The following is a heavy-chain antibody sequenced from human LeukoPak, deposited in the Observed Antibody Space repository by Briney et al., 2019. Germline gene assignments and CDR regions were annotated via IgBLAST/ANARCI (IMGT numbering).Heavy chain of an antibody. Sequence: ASVKVSCKTSGGTFSSYAISWVRQAPGQGLEWMGGIIPIFGTANYAQKFQGRVTITADESTSTAYMELSGLRSEDTAVYYCARLGHYDILTGSDYWGQGTLVTVSS. V-gene: IGHV1-69*13. D-gene: IGHD3-9*01. CDR3: ARLGHYDILTGSDY. CDR1: GGTFSSYA. J-gene: IGHJ4*02. CDR2: IIPIFGTA.